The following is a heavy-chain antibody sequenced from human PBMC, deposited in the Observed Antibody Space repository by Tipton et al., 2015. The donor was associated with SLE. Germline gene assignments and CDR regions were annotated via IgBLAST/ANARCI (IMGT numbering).Heavy chain of an antibody. D-gene: IGHD2-2*01. CDR2: ISWDGGST. CDR1: GFTFDDYT. CDR3: AKDLGYCSSTSCYERYYYYGMDV. V-gene: IGHV3-43*01. J-gene: IGHJ6*02. Sequence: GSLRLSCAASGFTFDDYTMHWVRQAPGKGLEWVSLISWDGGSTYYADSVKGRFTISRDNSKNSLYLQMNSLRTEDTALYYCAKDLGYCSSTSCYERYYYYGMDVWGQGTTVTVSS.